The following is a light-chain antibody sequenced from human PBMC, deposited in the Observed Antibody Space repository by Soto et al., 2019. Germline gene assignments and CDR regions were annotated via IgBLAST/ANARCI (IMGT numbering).Light chain of an antibody. CDR1: QSVTTN. Sequence: EIVMTQSPATLSVSPGERATLSCRASQSVTTNLAWYQQKPGQAPRRLIYGASTRATGIPARFSGSGSGIEFTLTISSLQSEDFAVYSWQQYNNWSSWTFGQGTKVEIK. V-gene: IGKV3-15*01. CDR3: QQYNNWSSWT. J-gene: IGKJ1*01. CDR2: GAS.